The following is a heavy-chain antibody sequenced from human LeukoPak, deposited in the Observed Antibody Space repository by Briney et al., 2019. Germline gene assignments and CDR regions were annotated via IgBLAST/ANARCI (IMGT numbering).Heavy chain of an antibody. CDR2: ISGSGGTT. V-gene: IGHV3-23*01. CDR1: GFTFSSYG. D-gene: IGHD3-22*01. CDR3: AKTTTRNYYDSSGTPFDS. Sequence: GSLXLSCAASGFTFSSYGMSWVRQAPGKGLEWVSAISGSGGTTYYADSVKGRFTISRDNSKNTLYLQMNSLRAEDTAVYYXAKTTTRNYYDSSGTPFDSWGQGTLVTVSS. J-gene: IGHJ4*02.